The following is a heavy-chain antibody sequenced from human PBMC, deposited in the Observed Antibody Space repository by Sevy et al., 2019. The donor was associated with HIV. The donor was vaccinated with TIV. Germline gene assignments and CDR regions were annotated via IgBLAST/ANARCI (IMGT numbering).Heavy chain of an antibody. J-gene: IGHJ6*02. V-gene: IGHV3-7*01. CDR3: ASGGPLVDGTLITWGMDV. Sequence: GGSLRLSCAASGFTFSDYNMHWVRQAPGKGLEWVANIKQDGSDTYYADSVKGRFTLSRDDTKNSLSLQMNSLRVEDTAVYYCASGGPLVDGTLITWGMDVWGQGTTVTVSS. D-gene: IGHD3-22*01. CDR2: IKQDGSDT. CDR1: GFTFSDYN.